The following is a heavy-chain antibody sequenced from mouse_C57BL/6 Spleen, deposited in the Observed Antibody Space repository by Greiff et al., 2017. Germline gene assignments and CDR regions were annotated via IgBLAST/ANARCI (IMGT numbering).Heavy chain of an antibody. CDR2: IDPENGDT. J-gene: IGHJ4*01. CDR3: TTDTTVSSGAMDY. Sequence: EVQLQESGAELVRPGASVKLSCTASGFNIKDDYMHWVKQRPEQGLEWIGWIDPENGDTEYASKLQGKATITADTSSNTAYLQLSSLTSEDTAVYYCTTDTTVSSGAMDYWGQGTSVTVSS. D-gene: IGHD1-1*01. CDR1: GFNIKDDY. V-gene: IGHV14-4*01.